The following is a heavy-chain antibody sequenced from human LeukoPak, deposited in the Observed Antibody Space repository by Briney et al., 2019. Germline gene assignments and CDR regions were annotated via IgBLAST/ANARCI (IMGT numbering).Heavy chain of an antibody. V-gene: IGHV4-38-2*02. J-gene: IGHJ4*02. CDR2: ISHRGST. D-gene: IGHD3-3*01. CDR1: GYSISNGYY. Sequence: PSETLSLTCTVSGYSISNGYYWGWIGRPPGKGREWVGIISHRGSTYYNPSLRSRITISLDRSKQTFSLKLTSVTAADTAVYFCARGAEYYAIWRGYAGYSDYWGQGISVTVSS. CDR3: ARGAEYYAIWRGYAGYSDY.